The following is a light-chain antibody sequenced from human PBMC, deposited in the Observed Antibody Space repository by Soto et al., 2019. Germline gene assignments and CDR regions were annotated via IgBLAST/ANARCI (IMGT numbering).Light chain of an antibody. J-gene: IGKJ1*01. CDR3: QQYSRYSWT. CDR2: DAS. Sequence: DIQMTQSPSTLSASVGDRVTITCRASQSITSWLAWYQQRPGKAPKLLIFDASTLQSGVPSRFSGSGSGTEFTLTISSLQPDDYATYYCQQYSRYSWTFGQGTKVEIK. CDR1: QSITSW. V-gene: IGKV1-5*01.